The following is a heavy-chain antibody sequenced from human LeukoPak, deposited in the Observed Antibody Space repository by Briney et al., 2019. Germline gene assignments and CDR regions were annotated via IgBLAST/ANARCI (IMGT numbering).Heavy chain of an antibody. CDR3: ARGVKWELLGYYYYMDV. CDR1: GYFISSGSY. D-gene: IGHD1-26*01. CDR2: THHSGTT. J-gene: IGHJ6*03. V-gene: IGHV4-38-2*02. Sequence: PSETLSLTCTVSGYFISSGSYWGWIRQPPGKALEWIGSTHHSGTTYYNPSLKSRVTISIDTSKNQFSLMLSSVTAADTAVYYCARGVKWELLGYYYYMDVWGKGTTVTISS.